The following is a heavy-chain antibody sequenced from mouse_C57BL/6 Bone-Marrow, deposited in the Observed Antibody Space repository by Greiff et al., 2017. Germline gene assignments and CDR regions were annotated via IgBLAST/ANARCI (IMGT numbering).Heavy chain of an antibody. CDR3: ATELTAQATSWFAY. CDR1: GYTFTSYW. Sequence: VQLQQPGAELVKPGASVKVSCKASGYTFTSYWMHWVKQRPGQGLEWIGRIHPSDSDTNYNQKFKGKATLTVDKSSSTAYMQLSSLTSEDSAVYYCATELTAQATSWFAYWGQGTLVTVSA. V-gene: IGHV1-74*01. J-gene: IGHJ3*01. D-gene: IGHD3-2*02. CDR2: IHPSDSDT.